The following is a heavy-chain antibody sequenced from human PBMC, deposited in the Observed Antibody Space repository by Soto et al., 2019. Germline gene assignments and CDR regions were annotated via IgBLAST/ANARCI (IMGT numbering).Heavy chain of an antibody. CDR3: AEGWRGTVIHYYYGMDV. Sequence: KTSETLSLTCTVSGGSISSSSYYWGWIRQPPGKGLEWIGSIYYSGSTYYNPSLKSRVTISVDTSKNQFSLKLSSVTAADTAVYYCAEGWRGTVIHYYYGMDVWGQGTTVTVSS. CDR2: IYYSGST. D-gene: IGHD4-4*01. V-gene: IGHV4-39*01. J-gene: IGHJ6*02. CDR1: GGSISSSSYY.